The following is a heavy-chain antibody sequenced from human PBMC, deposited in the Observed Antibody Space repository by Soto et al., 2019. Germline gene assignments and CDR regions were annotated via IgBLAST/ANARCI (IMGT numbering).Heavy chain of an antibody. V-gene: IGHV5-51*01. CDR1: GYSFTSYW. D-gene: IGHD2-2*01. CDR3: ARAVPAAISPSDAFDI. CDR2: IYPGDSDT. Sequence: PGESLKISCKGSGYSFTSYWIGWVRQMPGKGLEWMGIIYPGDSDTRYSPSFQGQVTISADKSISTAYLQRSSLKASDTAMYYCARAVPAAISPSDAFDIWGQGTKVTVSS. J-gene: IGHJ3*02.